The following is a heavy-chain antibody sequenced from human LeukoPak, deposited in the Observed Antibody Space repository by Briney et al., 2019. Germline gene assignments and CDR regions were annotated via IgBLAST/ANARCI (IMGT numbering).Heavy chain of an antibody. D-gene: IGHD3-10*01. J-gene: IGHJ4*02. V-gene: IGHV4-59*08. CDR3: ARGDMVRGVIITFDY. CDR2: VYSSGDT. CDR1: GGSISSYY. Sequence: SETLSLTCSVSGGSISSYYWSWIRQSPGKGMEWIASVYSSGDTFYNPSLKSRVTISVDSSKNQFSLKLSSVTAADTAVYYCARGDMVRGVIITFDYWGQGTLVTVSS.